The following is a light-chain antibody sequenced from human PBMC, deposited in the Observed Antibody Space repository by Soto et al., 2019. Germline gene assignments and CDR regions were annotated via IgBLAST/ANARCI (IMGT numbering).Light chain of an antibody. Sequence: EIVLTQSPATLSLSPGERATLSCRASQSVSSYLAWYQQKPGQAPRLLFYDASNRATGIPARFSGSGSGTDFTLTIGSLEPEDFAVYYCQQRSNWPPYNFGQGPSCRSN. J-gene: IGKJ2*01. CDR3: QQRSNWPPYN. CDR2: DAS. V-gene: IGKV3-11*01. CDR1: QSVSSY.